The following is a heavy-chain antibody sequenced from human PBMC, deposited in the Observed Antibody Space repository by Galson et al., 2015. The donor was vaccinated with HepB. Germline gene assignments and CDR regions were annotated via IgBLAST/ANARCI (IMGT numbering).Heavy chain of an antibody. CDR1: GFTFSSYA. CDR3: AKHLGASTSDWYFDL. D-gene: IGHD1-26*01. J-gene: IGHJ2*01. Sequence: SLRLSCAASGFTFSSYAMSWVRQAPGKGLEWVSAISGSGGSTYYADSVKGRFTISRDSSKSTLYLQMNSLRAEDTAVYYCAKHLGASTSDWYFDLWGRGTLVTVSS. CDR2: ISGSGGST. V-gene: IGHV3-23*01.